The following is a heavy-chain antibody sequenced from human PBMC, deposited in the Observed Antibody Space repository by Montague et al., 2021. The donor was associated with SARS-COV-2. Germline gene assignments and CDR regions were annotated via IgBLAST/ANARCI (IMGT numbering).Heavy chain of an antibody. CDR2: IYYTGET. V-gene: IGHV4-59*01. CDR1: GGSIRSYY. J-gene: IGHJ4*02. CDR3: ARFWSGYVDK. D-gene: IGHD3-3*01. Sequence: SETLSLTCSFSGGSIRSYYWSWIRLPPGNALEWLGYIYYTGETTHNPSLKSRVAISVDTSRSQFSLRLTSVTAADTAVYFCARFWSGYVDKWSQGTLVTVSS.